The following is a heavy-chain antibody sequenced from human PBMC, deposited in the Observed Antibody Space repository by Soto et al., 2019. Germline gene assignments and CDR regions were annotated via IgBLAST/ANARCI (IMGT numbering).Heavy chain of an antibody. J-gene: IGHJ4*02. Sequence: QVQLQESGPGLVKPSQTLSLTCTVSGGSIRSGGYYWSWIRQYPGKGLEWIGYIYYSGSTYYNPSLKSRVTISVDTSKNQFSLKLSSVTAADTAVYYCAREGYYYGSLDYWGQGTLVTVSS. V-gene: IGHV4-31*03. CDR3: AREGYYYGSLDY. CDR2: IYYSGST. CDR1: GGSIRSGGYY. D-gene: IGHD3-10*01.